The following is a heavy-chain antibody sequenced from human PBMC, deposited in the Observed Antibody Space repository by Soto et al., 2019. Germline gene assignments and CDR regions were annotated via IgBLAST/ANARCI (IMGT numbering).Heavy chain of an antibody. Sequence: QVQLVESGGGVVQPGRSLRLSCAASGFTFRSYGMHWVRQAPGKGLEWVALMSFDGSNKYYADSVRGRFTISSDNSKSTLYLQMDILRPEDTAVYYCARWPQPRYTADPYAVDVWGQGTRVIVSS. J-gene: IGHJ6*02. CDR1: GFTFRSYG. CDR2: MSFDGSNK. CDR3: ARWPQPRYTADPYAVDV. D-gene: IGHD3-16*02. V-gene: IGHV3-30*03.